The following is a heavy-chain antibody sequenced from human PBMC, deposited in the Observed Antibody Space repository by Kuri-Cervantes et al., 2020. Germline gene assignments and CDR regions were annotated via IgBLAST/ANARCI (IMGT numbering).Heavy chain of an antibody. V-gene: IGHV3-7*01. D-gene: IGHD3-9*01. Sequence: GESLKISCAASGFTFSSYWMSWVRQAPGKGLEWVANIKQDGSEKYYVDSVKGRFTISRDNAKNSLYLQMNSLRAEDTAVYYCARVGPTMTGAYFDYWGQGTLVTVSS. CDR1: GFTFSSYW. CDR3: ARVGPTMTGAYFDY. CDR2: IKQDGSEK. J-gene: IGHJ4*02.